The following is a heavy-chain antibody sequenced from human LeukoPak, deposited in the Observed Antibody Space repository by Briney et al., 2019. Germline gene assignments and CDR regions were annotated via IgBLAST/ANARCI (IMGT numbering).Heavy chain of an antibody. V-gene: IGHV1-2*02. Sequence: GASVKVSCKASGYTLTGYYMHWVRQAPGQGLEWMGWINPNSGGTNYAQKFQGRVTMTRDTSISTAYMELSRLRSDDTAVYYCARVGGPGYSSGWYGYWGQGTLVTVSS. CDR3: ARVGGPGYSSGWYGY. CDR1: GYTLTGYY. CDR2: INPNSGGT. J-gene: IGHJ4*02. D-gene: IGHD6-19*01.